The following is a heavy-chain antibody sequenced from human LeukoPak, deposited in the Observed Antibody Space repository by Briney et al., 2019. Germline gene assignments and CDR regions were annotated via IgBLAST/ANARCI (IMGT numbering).Heavy chain of an antibody. V-gene: IGHV1-69*13. Sequence: GASVKVSCKASGYTFTSYGISWVRQAPGQGLEWMGGIIPIFGTANYAQKFQGRVTITADESTSTAYMELSSLRSEDTAVYYCAGEVCGGDCYFAFDIWGQGTMVTVSS. CDR1: GYTFTSYG. D-gene: IGHD2-21*02. J-gene: IGHJ3*02. CDR3: AGEVCGGDCYFAFDI. CDR2: IIPIFGTA.